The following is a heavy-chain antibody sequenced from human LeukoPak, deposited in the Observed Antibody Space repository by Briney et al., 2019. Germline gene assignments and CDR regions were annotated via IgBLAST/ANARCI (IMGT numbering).Heavy chain of an antibody. CDR1: GFTFSSYW. CDR2: IKQDGSEK. D-gene: IGHD5-18*01. J-gene: IGHJ3*02. Sequence: PGGSLRLSCAASGFTFSSYWMSWVRQAPGKGLEWVANIKQDGSEKYYVGSVKGRFTISRDNAKNSLYLQMNSLRAEDTAVYYCARNSGYRYGPVDAFDIWGQGTMVTVSS. CDR3: ARNSGYRYGPVDAFDI. V-gene: IGHV3-7*01.